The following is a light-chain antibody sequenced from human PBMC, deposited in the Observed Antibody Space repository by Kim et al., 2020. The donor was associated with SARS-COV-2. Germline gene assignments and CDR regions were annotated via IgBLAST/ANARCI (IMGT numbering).Light chain of an antibody. Sequence: DIQMTKSPSSLSASVGDRVTITCLASQGINNELAWFQQRPGKAPKSLIYAASSLHSGVPSKFSGSGYGTYFTLTFSSLQPEDSATYYCQQYSNYPLTFGGGTKVDIK. J-gene: IGKJ4*01. CDR3: QQYSNYPLT. CDR1: QGINNE. V-gene: IGKV1-16*02. CDR2: AAS.